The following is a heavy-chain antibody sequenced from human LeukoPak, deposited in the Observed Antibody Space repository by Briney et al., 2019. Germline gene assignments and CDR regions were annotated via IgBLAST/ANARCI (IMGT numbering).Heavy chain of an antibody. CDR1: GFTFSSYG. CDR2: IWYDGRNQ. CDR3: ARDNSGSNNFDY. J-gene: IGHJ4*02. V-gene: IGHV3-33*08. D-gene: IGHD1-26*01. Sequence: PGGSLRLSCAASGFTFSSYGMHWVRQAPGKGLEWVAVIWYDGRNQYYGDSVKGRFTISRDISKNTLYLQMNSLRVEDTAVYYCARDNSGSNNFDYWGQGTLVTVSS.